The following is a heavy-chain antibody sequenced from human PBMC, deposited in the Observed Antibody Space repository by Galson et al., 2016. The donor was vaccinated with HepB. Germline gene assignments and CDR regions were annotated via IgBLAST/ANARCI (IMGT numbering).Heavy chain of an antibody. Sequence: TLSLTCTVSGGSISSGGYFWNWVRQYSGKGLEWIGYINYSGSTYYTPSLKSRATMSLDTSKNQFSLRLSSVTAADTAVYYCVRFPDSSGYSFDYWGQGTLVTVSS. CDR2: INYSGST. CDR3: VRFPDSSGYSFDY. J-gene: IGHJ4*02. D-gene: IGHD3-22*01. CDR1: GGSISSGGYF. V-gene: IGHV4-31*03.